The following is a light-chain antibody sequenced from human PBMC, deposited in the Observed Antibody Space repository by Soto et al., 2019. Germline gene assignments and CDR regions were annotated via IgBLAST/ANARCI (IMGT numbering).Light chain of an antibody. CDR3: SSYTSSNTLEV. Sequence: QCLLIQPASVSGSPGQSITISCTGTISDVGGSNYVSWYQHHPHRAPKLLIFEVSYRPSGVSNRFSGSKSGNTASLTISGLQAEDEADYYCSSYTSSNTLEVFGIGTKVTVL. CDR1: ISDVGGSNY. CDR2: EVS. J-gene: IGLJ1*01. V-gene: IGLV2-14*01.